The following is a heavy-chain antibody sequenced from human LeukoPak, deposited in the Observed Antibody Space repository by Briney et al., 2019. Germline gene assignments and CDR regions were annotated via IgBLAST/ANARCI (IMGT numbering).Heavy chain of an antibody. CDR2: ISYDGSNK. J-gene: IGHJ4*02. Sequence: GGSLRLSCAGSGFSFSNYGMHWVRQAPGKGLEWVAVISYDGSNKYYADSVKGRFTISRDNSKNTLYLQMNSLRAEDTAVYYCARALVGSFYYFDYWGQGTLVTVSS. CDR3: ARALVGSFYYFDY. D-gene: IGHD1-26*01. V-gene: IGHV3-30*19. CDR1: GFSFSNYG.